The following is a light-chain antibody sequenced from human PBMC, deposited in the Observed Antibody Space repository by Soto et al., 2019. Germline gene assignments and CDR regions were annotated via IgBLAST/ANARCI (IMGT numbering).Light chain of an antibody. CDR2: GAS. CDR1: HDVGTW. V-gene: IGKV1-12*01. J-gene: IGKJ4*01. CDR3: LQSHSVLLT. Sequence: DIQMTQSPASVSAAIGDRDTITCRACHDVGTWVAWYQQQPGKPPKLLIYGASGLHTGVPSRFSGSGSGTDFTLTFSALHPEDFAAYYCLQSHSVLLTFGGGTNVDIK.